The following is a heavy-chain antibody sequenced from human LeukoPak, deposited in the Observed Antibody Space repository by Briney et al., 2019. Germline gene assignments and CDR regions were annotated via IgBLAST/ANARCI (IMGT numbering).Heavy chain of an antibody. CDR2: ISSSDNTI. Sequence: GGSLRLSCAASGFTFSSYEMNWVRQAPGKGLEWVSYISSSDNTIHYADSVKGRFTISRDNAKNSPYLQMNSLRAEDTAVYYCAREIVADGDYWGQGTLVTVSS. J-gene: IGHJ4*02. V-gene: IGHV3-48*03. CDR1: GFTFSSYE. CDR3: AREIVADGDY. D-gene: IGHD5-12*01.